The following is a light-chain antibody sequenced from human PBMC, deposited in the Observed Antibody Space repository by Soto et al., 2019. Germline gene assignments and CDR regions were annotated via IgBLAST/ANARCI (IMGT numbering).Light chain of an antibody. CDR3: SSYAGINNFCV. V-gene: IGLV1-40*01. CDR1: NSNLGAGYD. J-gene: IGLJ1*01. Sequence: QSVLTQPPSVSGAPGQRVTISCTGNNSNLGAGYDVHWYQQLPGAAPKLVIFGNRNRPSGVPDRFSGSKSGNTASLTVSGLQAEDEADYYCSSYAGINNFCVFGTGTKVTVL. CDR2: GNR.